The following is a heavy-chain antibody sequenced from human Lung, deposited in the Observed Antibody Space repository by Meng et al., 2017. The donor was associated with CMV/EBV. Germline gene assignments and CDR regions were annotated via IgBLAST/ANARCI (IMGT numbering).Heavy chain of an antibody. D-gene: IGHD3-16*01. J-gene: IGHJ4*02. CDR2: IIPMFGTV. CDR3: ARGSAVGVMGCDY. V-gene: IGHV1-69*01. Sequence: KASGGSFSSYTFSWVRQAPGQGLEWMGEIIPMFGTVNSAQKFQGRVTITADESTTTAYMDLSSLRSDDTALYFCARGSAVGVMGCDYWGQGTLVTVS. CDR1: GGSFSSYT.